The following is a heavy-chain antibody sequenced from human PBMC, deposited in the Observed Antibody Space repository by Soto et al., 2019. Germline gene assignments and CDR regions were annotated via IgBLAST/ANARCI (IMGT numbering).Heavy chain of an antibody. D-gene: IGHD6-13*01. CDR3: AKPSGTSWFVFDY. V-gene: IGHV3-23*01. CDR2: ISGSGGGT. Sequence: GGSLRLSCAASGFTFSNYAMNWVRQAPGKGLEWVSAISGSGGGTYYTDSVKGRFTISRDNSKNTLYLQMNSLRAEDTAVYYCAKPSGTSWFVFDYWGQGTLGTV. J-gene: IGHJ4*02. CDR1: GFTFSNYA.